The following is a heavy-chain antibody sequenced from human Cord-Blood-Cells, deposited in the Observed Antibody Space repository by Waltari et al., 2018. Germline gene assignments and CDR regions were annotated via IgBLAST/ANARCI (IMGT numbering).Heavy chain of an antibody. D-gene: IGHD2-2*01. J-gene: IGHJ5*02. CDR3: ARDRARVVPAARRGIGNWFDP. CDR1: GGSFSGYY. Sequence: QVQLQQWGAGLLKPSETLSLTCAVYGGSFSGYYWSWIRQPPGKGLEWIGEINHSRSTNYNPSLKSRVTISVATSKNQFSLKLGSVTAADTAVYYWARDRARVVPAARRGIGNWFDPWGQGTLVTVSS. CDR2: INHSRST. V-gene: IGHV4-34*01.